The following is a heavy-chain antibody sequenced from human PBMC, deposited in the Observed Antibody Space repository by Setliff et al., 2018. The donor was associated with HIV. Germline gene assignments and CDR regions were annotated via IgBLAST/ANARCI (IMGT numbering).Heavy chain of an antibody. CDR3: AKDTYTNGWHTSNFYHYGLEV. D-gene: IGHD6-19*01. J-gene: IGHJ6*02. Sequence: GGSLRLSCVTSGFTFSDYGMHWVRQAPGRGLEWVSSISSAGNPVYADSVKGRFTVSRDNSNNEVYLQMNSLRAEDTAVYYCAKDTYTNGWHTSNFYHYGLEVWGQGTTVTVSS. V-gene: IGHV3-23*01. CDR2: ISSAGNP. CDR1: GFTFSDYG.